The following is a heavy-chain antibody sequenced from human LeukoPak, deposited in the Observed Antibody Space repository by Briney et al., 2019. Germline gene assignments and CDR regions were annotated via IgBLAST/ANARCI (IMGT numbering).Heavy chain of an antibody. D-gene: IGHD6-19*01. CDR3: ARWYDSGRYFDN. CDR2: TSDSGNT. V-gene: IGHV4-59*01. CDR1: GGSIRNYY. J-gene: IGHJ4*02. Sequence: PSETLSLTCSVTGGSIRNYYWSWMRQPPGKGLEWIGYTSDSGNTYYNPSLKSRVTISVDTSKNQFSLKVTSATAADTAVYYCARWYDSGRYFDNWGRGTPVTVSS.